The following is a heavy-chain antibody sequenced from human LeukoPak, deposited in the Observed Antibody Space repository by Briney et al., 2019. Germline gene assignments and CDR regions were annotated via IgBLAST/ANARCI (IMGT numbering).Heavy chain of an antibody. Sequence: RPSETLSLTCTVSGDSINNNKYYWGWIRQPPGKGLEWIGCIYYSGSTYYNPSLKSRVTISVDTSKNQFSLKVTSVTAADTAVYYCAREEISSGLDYWGQGTLVTVSS. CDR2: IYYSGST. V-gene: IGHV4-39*07. D-gene: IGHD3-22*01. CDR1: GDSINNNKYY. CDR3: AREEISSGLDY. J-gene: IGHJ4*02.